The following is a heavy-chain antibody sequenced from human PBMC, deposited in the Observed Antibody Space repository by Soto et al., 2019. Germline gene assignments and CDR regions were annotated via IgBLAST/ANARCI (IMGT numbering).Heavy chain of an antibody. CDR3: AKAQRYFDWYLDY. Sequence: QVQLVESGGGVVQPGRSLRLSCAASGFTFSSYGMHWVRQAPGKGLEWVAVISYDGSNKYYADSVKGRFTIYRDNSKNTLYLQMNSLRAEDTAVYYCAKAQRYFDWYLDYWGQGTLVTVSS. CDR1: GFTFSSYG. J-gene: IGHJ4*02. V-gene: IGHV3-30*18. D-gene: IGHD3-9*01. CDR2: ISYDGSNK.